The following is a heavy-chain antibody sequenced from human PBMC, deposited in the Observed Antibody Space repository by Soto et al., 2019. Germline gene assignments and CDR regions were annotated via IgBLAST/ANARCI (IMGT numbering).Heavy chain of an antibody. CDR2: ISSGSSNI. J-gene: IGHJ3*02. V-gene: IGHV3-48*01. CDR3: ASRSTGRAFDI. CDR1: GFSFSSYS. D-gene: IGHD1-1*01. Sequence: PGGSLRLSCAASGFSFSSYSMNWVRQAPGKRLEWVSYISSGSSNIYYADSVKGRFTISRDNAENSLYLQMNSLRAEDTAVYYCASRSTGRAFDIWGQGTMVTVSS.